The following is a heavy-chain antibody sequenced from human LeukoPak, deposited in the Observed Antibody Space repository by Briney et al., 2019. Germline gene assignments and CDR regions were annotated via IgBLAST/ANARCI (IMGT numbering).Heavy chain of an antibody. V-gene: IGHV4-59*01. CDR1: GGSISSYY. CDR2: IYYSGST. D-gene: IGHD3-22*01. J-gene: IGHJ4*02. CDR3: ARDISGYYGY. Sequence: PSETLSLTCTVSGGSISSYYWSWIRQPPGKGLEWIGYIYYSGSTNYNPSLKSRVTISVDTSKSQFSLKLSSVTAADTAVYYCARDISGYYGYWGQGTLVTVSS.